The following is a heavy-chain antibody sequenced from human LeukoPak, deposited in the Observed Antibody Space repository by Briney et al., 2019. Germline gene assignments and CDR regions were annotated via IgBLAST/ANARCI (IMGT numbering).Heavy chain of an antibody. CDR2: IYYSGST. CDR1: GGSISSYY. Sequence: PSETLSLTCTVSGGSISSYYWSWIRQPPGKGLEWIGYIYYSGSTNYNPSLKSRVTISVDTSKNQFSLKLSSVIAADTAVYYCARDTAVAGPYYYYYYMDVWGKGTTVTISS. V-gene: IGHV4-59*01. D-gene: IGHD6-19*01. CDR3: ARDTAVAGPYYYYYYMDV. J-gene: IGHJ6*03.